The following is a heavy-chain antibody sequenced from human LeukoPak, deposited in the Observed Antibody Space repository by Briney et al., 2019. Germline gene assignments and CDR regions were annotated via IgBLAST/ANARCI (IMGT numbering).Heavy chain of an antibody. V-gene: IGHV4-59*08. D-gene: IGHD6-19*01. Sequence: SETLSLTCTVSGGSISSYYWSWIRQPPGKGLEWIGYIYYSGGTNYNPSLKSRVTISVDTSKNQFSLKLSSVTAADTAVYYCARHISGWSFDYWGQGTLVTVSS. CDR1: GGSISSYY. CDR3: ARHISGWSFDY. CDR2: IYYSGGT. J-gene: IGHJ4*02.